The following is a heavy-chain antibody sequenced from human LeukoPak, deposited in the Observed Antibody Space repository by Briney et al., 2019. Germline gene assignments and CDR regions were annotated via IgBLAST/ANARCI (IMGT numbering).Heavy chain of an antibody. Sequence: GGSLRLSCAASGFTVITNDMTWVLQAPGKGLEWVSVLYSDGNTKYADSVQGRFTISRDNSKNTLYLEMNSLSPDDTAVYYCARGVEPLAANTLAYWGQGTLVTVSS. D-gene: IGHD1-14*01. V-gene: IGHV3-53*01. J-gene: IGHJ4*02. CDR3: ARGVEPLAANTLAY. CDR2: LYSDGNT. CDR1: GFTVITND.